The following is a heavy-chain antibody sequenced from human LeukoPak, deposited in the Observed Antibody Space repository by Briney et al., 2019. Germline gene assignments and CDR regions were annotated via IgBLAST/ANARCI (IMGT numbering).Heavy chain of an antibody. CDR3: AVHSSGWSLGWDY. Sequence: SETLSLTCTVSGGSISSYYWSWIRQPPGKGLEWIGYIYYSGSTNYNPSLKSRVTISVDTSKNQFSLKLGSVTAADTAVYYCAVHSSGWSLGWDYWGQGTLVTVSS. J-gene: IGHJ4*02. D-gene: IGHD6-19*01. CDR2: IYYSGST. V-gene: IGHV4-59*08. CDR1: GGSISSYY.